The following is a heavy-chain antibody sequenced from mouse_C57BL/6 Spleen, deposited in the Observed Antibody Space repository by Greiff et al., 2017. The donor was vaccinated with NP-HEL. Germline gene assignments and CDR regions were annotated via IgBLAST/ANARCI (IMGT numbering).Heavy chain of an antibody. Sequence: DVHLVESGGGLVKPGGSLKLSCAASGFTFSDYGMHWVRQAPEKGLEWVAYISSGSSTIYYADTVKGRFTISRDNAKNTLFLQMTSLRSEDTAMYYCARGLGFAYWGQGTLVTVSA. V-gene: IGHV5-17*01. CDR1: GFTFSDYG. D-gene: IGHD4-1*01. CDR3: ARGLGFAY. J-gene: IGHJ3*01. CDR2: ISSGSSTI.